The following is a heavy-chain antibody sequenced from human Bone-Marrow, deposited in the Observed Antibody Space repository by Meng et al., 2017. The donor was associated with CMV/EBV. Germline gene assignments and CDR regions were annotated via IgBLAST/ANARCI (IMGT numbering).Heavy chain of an antibody. CDR2: ISAYNGNT. D-gene: IGHD6-6*01. J-gene: IGHJ4*02. Sequence: ASVKVSCKASGYTFTSYGISWVRQAPGQGLEWMGWISAYNGNTNYAQKFQGRVTMTRDTSISTAYMELSRLRSDDTAVYYCARQDRSSYHFDYWGQGTLVTVSS. CDR1: GYTFTSYG. CDR3: ARQDRSSYHFDY. V-gene: IGHV1-18*01.